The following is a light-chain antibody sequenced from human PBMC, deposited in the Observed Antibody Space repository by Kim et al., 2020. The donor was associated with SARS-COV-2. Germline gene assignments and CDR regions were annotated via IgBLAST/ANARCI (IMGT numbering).Light chain of an antibody. CDR2: AAS. CDR1: QPVSSW. CDR3: QQYNTYPFA. V-gene: IGKV1D-16*01. J-gene: IGKJ3*01. Sequence: DIQLTQSPSSLSASVGDRVTITCRASQPVSSWLAWYQQRPEKAPKSLIYAASSLHTGVPSRFSGRGSGTDFTLTLSDLQPEGFATYYCQQYNTYPFAFGPGTKVDIK.